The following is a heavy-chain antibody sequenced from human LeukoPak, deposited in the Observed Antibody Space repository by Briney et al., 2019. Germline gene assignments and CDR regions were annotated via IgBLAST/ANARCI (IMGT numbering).Heavy chain of an antibody. CDR2: IYHRGST. J-gene: IGHJ4*02. CDR1: GGSINSYY. CDR3: ARLDSGYGKYYFDY. D-gene: IGHD5-12*01. V-gene: IGHV4-59*08. Sequence: SETLSLTCTVSGGSINSYYWSWTRQPPGKGLEWIGYIYHRGSTNYNSSLKSRVSISVDTSKNQFYLKLTSVTAADTAVYYCARLDSGYGKYYFDYWGQGTLVTVSS.